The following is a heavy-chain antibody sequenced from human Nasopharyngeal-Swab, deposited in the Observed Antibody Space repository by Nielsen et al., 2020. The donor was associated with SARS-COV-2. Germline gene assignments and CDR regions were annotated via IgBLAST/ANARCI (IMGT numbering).Heavy chain of an antibody. CDR1: GFTFSNYA. V-gene: IGHV3-30*07. D-gene: IGHD5-12*01. J-gene: IGHJ6*02. CDR3: AKDRDSGDDSEEYYHYYGMDV. CDR2: ISYDGSNK. Sequence: GGSLRLSCAASGFTFSNYAMHWVRQAPGKGLEWVAVISYDGSNKYYADSVRGRFTISRDNSKNTLTLQMNSLRVEDTAIYYCAKDRDSGDDSEEYYHYYGMDVWGQGTTVTVSS.